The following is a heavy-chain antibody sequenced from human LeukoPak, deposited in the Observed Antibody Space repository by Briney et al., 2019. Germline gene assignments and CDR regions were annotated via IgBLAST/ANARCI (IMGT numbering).Heavy chain of an antibody. Sequence: ASVKVSCKASGYTFTGYYMHWVRQAPGQGLEWMGRINPNSGGTNYAQKFQGRVTMTRDTSNSTAYMELSRLRSDDTAVYYCARAGGRITMIVSGLDPWGQGTLVTVSS. V-gene: IGHV1-2*06. CDR2: INPNSGGT. D-gene: IGHD3-22*01. J-gene: IGHJ5*02. CDR3: ARAGGRITMIVSGLDP. CDR1: GYTFTGYY.